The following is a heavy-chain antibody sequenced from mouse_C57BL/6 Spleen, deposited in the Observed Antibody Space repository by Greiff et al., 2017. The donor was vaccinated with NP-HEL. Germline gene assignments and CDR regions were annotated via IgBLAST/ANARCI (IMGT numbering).Heavy chain of an antibody. D-gene: IGHD1-1*01. J-gene: IGHJ4*01. CDR2: IDPNSGGT. CDR1: GYTFTSYW. V-gene: IGHV1-72*01. Sequence: QVQLQQSGAELVKPGASVKLSCKASGYTFTSYWMHWVKQRPGRGLEWIGRIDPNSGGTKYNEKFKSKATLTVDKPSSTAYMQLSSLPSEDSAVYYCATPPTVVARGYAMDYWGQGTSVTVSS. CDR3: ATPPTVVARGYAMDY.